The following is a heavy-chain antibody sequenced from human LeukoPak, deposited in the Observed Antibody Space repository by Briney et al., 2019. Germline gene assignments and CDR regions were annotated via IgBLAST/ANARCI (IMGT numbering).Heavy chain of an antibody. CDR3: ARDTGEVGELFFFDY. CDR2: IYSGGST. V-gene: IGHV3-53*01. J-gene: IGHJ4*02. D-gene: IGHD3-10*01. Sequence: GGSLRLSCAASGFTVSSNYMSWVRQAPGKGLEWVSVIYSGGSTYYADSVKGRFTISRDNSKNTLYLQMNSLRAEDTAVYYCARDTGEVGELFFFDYWGQGTLVTVSS. CDR1: GFTVSSNY.